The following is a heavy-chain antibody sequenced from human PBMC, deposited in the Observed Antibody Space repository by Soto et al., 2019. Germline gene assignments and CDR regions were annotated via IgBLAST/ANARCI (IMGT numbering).Heavy chain of an antibody. Sequence: ASVKVSCKASGYTFTSYAMHWVRQAPGQRLEWMGWINAGNGNTKYSQKFQGRVTITRDKSTSTAYMELSSLRSEDTAVYYCARAHDSSGYYHYWGQGTLVTVSS. CDR3: ARAHDSSGYYHY. CDR2: INAGNGNT. V-gene: IGHV1-3*01. D-gene: IGHD3-22*01. CDR1: GYTFTSYA. J-gene: IGHJ4*02.